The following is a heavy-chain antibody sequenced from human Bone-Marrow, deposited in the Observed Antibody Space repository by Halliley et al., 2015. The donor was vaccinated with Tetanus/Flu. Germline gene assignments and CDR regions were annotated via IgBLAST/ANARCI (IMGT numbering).Heavy chain of an antibody. V-gene: IGHV3-30*18. CDR2: MSHDGSNE. J-gene: IGHJ5*02. CDR1: GFIFSSYA. CDR3: VKEKNPWLLNPLHH. D-gene: IGHD5-12*01. Sequence: SLRLSCAASGFIFSSYAMHWVRQAPGKGLEWVASMSHDGSNEFYAESVRGRFTISRDNSKSTVFPQMNSLRTEDSSVYYCVKEKNPWLLNPLHHWGQGTLVNVSS.